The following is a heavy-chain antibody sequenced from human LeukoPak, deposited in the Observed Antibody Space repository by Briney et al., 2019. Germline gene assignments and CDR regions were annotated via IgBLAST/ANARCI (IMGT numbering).Heavy chain of an antibody. CDR2: IYTSGST. CDR1: GGSISSGSYY. J-gene: IGHJ4*02. D-gene: IGHD3-10*01. Sequence: SETLSLTCTVSGGSISSGSYYWSWIRQPAGKGLEWIGRIYTSGSTNYNPSLKSRVTISVDTSKNQFSLKLSSVTAADTAVYYCARGFLGDYFGSGSYYVFDYWGQGTLVTVSS. V-gene: IGHV4-61*02. CDR3: ARGFLGDYFGSGSYYVFDY.